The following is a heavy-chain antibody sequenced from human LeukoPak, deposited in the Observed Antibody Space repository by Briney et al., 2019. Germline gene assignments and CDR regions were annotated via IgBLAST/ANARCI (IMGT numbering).Heavy chain of an antibody. D-gene: IGHD5-24*01. J-gene: IGHJ4*02. CDR2: IIPIFGTA. CDR1: GGTFSSYA. V-gene: IGHV1-69*01. CDR3: ARAGRWLQFGGDNFDY. Sequence: SVKVSCNASGGTFSSYAISWVRQAPGQGLEWMGEIIPIFGTANYAQKFQGRVTITADESASTAYMELSSLRSEDTAVYYCARAGRWLQFGGDNFDYWGQGTLVTVSS.